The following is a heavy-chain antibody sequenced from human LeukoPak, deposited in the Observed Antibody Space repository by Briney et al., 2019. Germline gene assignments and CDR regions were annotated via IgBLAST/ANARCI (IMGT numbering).Heavy chain of an antibody. CDR1: GGSISSGDYY. CDR3: VREVKGYGSSWYQNWFDP. V-gene: IGHV4-30-4*01. Sequence: SQTLSLTCTVSGGSISSGDYYWSWIRQPPGKGLEWIGYIYYSGSTYYNPSLKSRVTTSIDTSKNQFSLKMSSVTAADMAVYYCVREVKGYGSSWYQNWFDPWGQGTLVTVSS. J-gene: IGHJ5*02. D-gene: IGHD6-13*01. CDR2: IYYSGST.